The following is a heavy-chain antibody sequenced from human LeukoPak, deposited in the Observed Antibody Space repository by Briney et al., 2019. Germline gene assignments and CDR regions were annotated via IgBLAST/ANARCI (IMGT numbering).Heavy chain of an antibody. Sequence: SETLSLTCTVSGGSISGYYWSWIRQPPGKGLEWIGLIYYNGITNYNPSLKSRVTISVDTSRNQFSLNLSSVTAADTAVYYCARTSRAQGYFDYWGQETLVTVSS. CDR3: ARTSRAQGYFDY. CDR2: IYYNGIT. CDR1: GGSISGYY. V-gene: IGHV4-59*08. J-gene: IGHJ4*02.